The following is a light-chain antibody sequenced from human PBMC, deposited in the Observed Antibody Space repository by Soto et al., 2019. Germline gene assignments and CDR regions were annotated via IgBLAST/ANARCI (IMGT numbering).Light chain of an antibody. V-gene: IGKV1D-16*01. J-gene: IGKJ1*01. CDR1: EDISTW. Sequence: DIQMTQSPSSVSASVGDRVTITCRSSEDISTWLAWYQQKPGKAPKLLIYAASSLQSGVPSRFSGSGSGTDFTLTISSLQPDDFATYYCQQYNTYRTFGQGTKVDIK. CDR2: AAS. CDR3: QQYNTYRT.